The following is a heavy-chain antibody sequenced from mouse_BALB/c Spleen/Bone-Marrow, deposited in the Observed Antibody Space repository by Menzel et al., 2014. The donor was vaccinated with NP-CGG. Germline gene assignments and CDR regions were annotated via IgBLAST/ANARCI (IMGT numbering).Heavy chain of an antibody. CDR2: INPDSRTI. CDR1: GFDLSRYW. D-gene: IGHD2-1*01. Sequence: EVMLVESGGGLVQPGGSLKLSCAASGFDLSRYWMSWVRQAPGKGLQWIGEINPDSRTINYTPSLKDKFIISRDNAKNTLYLQMSKVRSENTALYYCARGNYYGHLDYWGQGTTLTVSS. V-gene: IGHV4-1*02. J-gene: IGHJ2*01. CDR3: ARGNYYGHLDY.